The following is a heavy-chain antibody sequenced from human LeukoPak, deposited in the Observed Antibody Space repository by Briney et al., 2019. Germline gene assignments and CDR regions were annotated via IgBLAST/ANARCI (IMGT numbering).Heavy chain of an antibody. CDR3: AKDGSSGYYPYAFDI. CDR1: GFTFSSYG. Sequence: PGRSLRLSCAASGFTFSSYGMNWVRQAPGKGLEWVAVISYDGSNKYYADSVKGRFTISRDNSKNTLYLQMNSLRAEDTAVYYCAKDGSSGYYPYAFDIWGQGTKVTASS. D-gene: IGHD3-22*01. CDR2: ISYDGSNK. J-gene: IGHJ3*02. V-gene: IGHV3-30*18.